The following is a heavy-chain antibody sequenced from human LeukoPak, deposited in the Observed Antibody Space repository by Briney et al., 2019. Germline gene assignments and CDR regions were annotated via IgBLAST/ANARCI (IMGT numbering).Heavy chain of an antibody. CDR3: ASDYGANRPFDY. CDR2: INHSGST. V-gene: IGHV4-34*01. J-gene: IGHJ4*02. D-gene: IGHD4-23*01. CDR1: GGSFSGYY. Sequence: SETLSLTCAVYGGSFSGYYWSWIRQPPGKGLEWIGEINHSGSTNYNPSLKSRLTISVDTSKNQFSLKLSSVTAADTAVYYCASDYGANRPFDYWGQGPLVTVSS.